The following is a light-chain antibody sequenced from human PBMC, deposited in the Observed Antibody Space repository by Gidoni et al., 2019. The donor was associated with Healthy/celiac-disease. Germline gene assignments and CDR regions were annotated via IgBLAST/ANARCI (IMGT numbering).Light chain of an antibody. Sequence: EMVLTQSPGTLSLSPGERATLSCRASQRVSSSYLAWYQQKPGQAPRLLIYCASSRATGIPDRFSGSGSGTDFTLTISRLEPEDFSVYYCQQYGSSPPLTFGGGTKVEIK. CDR3: QQYGSSPPLT. CDR1: QRVSSSY. CDR2: CAS. V-gene: IGKV3-20*01. J-gene: IGKJ4*01.